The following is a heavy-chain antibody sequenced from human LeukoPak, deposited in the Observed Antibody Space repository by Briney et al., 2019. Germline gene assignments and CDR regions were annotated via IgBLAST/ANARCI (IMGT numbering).Heavy chain of an antibody. CDR3: ARAHERGATVKGKWFDP. CDR1: GYSIGSGYY. CDR2: IYHSGST. Sequence: PSETLSLTCTVSGYSIGSGYYWGWIRQPPGKGLEWIGSIYHSGSTYYNPSLKSRVTISVDTSKNQFSLKLSSVTAADTAVYYCARAHERGATVKGKWFDPWGQGTLVTVSS. D-gene: IGHD5-12*01. J-gene: IGHJ5*02. V-gene: IGHV4-38-2*02.